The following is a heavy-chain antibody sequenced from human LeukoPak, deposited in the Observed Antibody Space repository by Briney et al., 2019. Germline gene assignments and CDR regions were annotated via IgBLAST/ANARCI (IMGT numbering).Heavy chain of an antibody. Sequence: PGGSLRLSCAASGFTFSSYAMHWVRQAPGKGLEWVAVISYDGSNKYYADSVKGRFTISRDNSKSTLYLQMNSLRAEDTAVYYCARAAGAARPTYYYYGMDVWGQGTTVTVSS. CDR1: GFTFSSYA. V-gene: IGHV3-30-3*01. CDR3: ARAAGAARPTYYYYGMDV. J-gene: IGHJ6*02. CDR2: ISYDGSNK. D-gene: IGHD6-6*01.